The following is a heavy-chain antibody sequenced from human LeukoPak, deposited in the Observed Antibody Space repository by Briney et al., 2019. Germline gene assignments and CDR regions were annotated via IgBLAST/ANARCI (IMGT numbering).Heavy chain of an antibody. D-gene: IGHD1-7*01. CDR2: TYYRLRWYN. J-gene: IGHJ4*02. CDR1: GDSVSSNSAA. V-gene: IGHV6-1*01. CDR3: ARSDHMWNLATLDY. Sequence: SQTLSLTCAISGDSVSSNSAAWNWIRQSPSRGLEWLGRTYYRLRWYNDYAVSVKSGITINPDTYKNQFSLPLNSVTADDTGVYFCARSDHMWNLATLDYWGEGALVTVSS.